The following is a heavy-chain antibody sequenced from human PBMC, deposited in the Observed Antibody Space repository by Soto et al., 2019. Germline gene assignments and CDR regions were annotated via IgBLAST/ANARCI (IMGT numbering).Heavy chain of an antibody. Sequence: GESLKISCKGSGYSFTSYWIGWVRQMPGKGLEWMGIIYPGDSGTRYSPSFQGQVTISADKSISTAYLQWSSLKASDTAMYYCARQDIVVVPAPHIGGMDVWGQGTTVTVSS. CDR2: IYPGDSGT. J-gene: IGHJ6*02. D-gene: IGHD2-2*01. V-gene: IGHV5-51*01. CDR1: GYSFTSYW. CDR3: ARQDIVVVPAPHIGGMDV.